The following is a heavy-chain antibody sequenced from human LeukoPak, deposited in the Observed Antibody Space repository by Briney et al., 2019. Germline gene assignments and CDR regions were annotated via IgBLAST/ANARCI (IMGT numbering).Heavy chain of an antibody. CDR3: ARDLDGDYGWHFDL. CDR2: ISSSSNYI. V-gene: IGHV3-21*01. J-gene: IGHJ2*01. Sequence: GGSLRLSCAASGFTFSSFSMNWVRQAPGKGLEWVSSISSSSNYIYYADSVRGRFTISRDNAKNSLSLQMNSLRVEDTAVYHCARDLDGDYGWHFDLWGRGTLVTVSS. CDR1: GFTFSSFS. D-gene: IGHD4-17*01.